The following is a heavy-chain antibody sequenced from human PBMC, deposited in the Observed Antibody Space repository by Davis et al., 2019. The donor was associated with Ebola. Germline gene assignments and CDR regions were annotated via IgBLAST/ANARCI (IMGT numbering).Heavy chain of an antibody. V-gene: IGHV4-59*01. D-gene: IGHD1-14*01. CDR3: AIGVQPHRWFDP. J-gene: IGHJ5*02. CDR2: MFHSGST. CDR1: SGSINTFY. Sequence: PGGSLRLSCTVSSGSINTFYWNWIRQLPGKGLEWIGYMFHSGSTNYNPSLKSRVTLSLDASKNQCSLRLTSVTAADTAVYFCAIGVQPHRWFDPWGQGAKVTVSS.